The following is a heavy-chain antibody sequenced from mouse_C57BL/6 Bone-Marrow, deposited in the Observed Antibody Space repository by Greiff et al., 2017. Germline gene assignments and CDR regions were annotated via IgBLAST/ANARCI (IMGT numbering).Heavy chain of an antibody. CDR3: ARDPYYYGSSPWFSY. CDR1: GFTFSSYA. J-gene: IGHJ3*01. D-gene: IGHD1-1*01. V-gene: IGHV5-4*01. Sequence: EVQGVESGGGLVKPGGSLKLSCAASGFTFSSYAMSWVRQTPEKRLAWVATLSDVCIYTYYPDNVKGRFTISRDNAKNNLYLQMSQLKSEDTAMYYCARDPYYYGSSPWFSYWGQGTLVTVSA. CDR2: LSDVCIYT.